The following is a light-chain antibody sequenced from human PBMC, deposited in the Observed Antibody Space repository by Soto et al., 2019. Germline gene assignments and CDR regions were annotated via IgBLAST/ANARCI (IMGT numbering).Light chain of an antibody. J-gene: IGKJ1*01. CDR1: QSVSGD. CDR3: QQYNSYS. V-gene: IGKV3-15*01. Sequence: EIVMTQSPATLSVSPGERATLSCRASQSVSGDLAWYHHKPGQAPRLLIYDASTRALDTPARFAGSGSGTEFTLTISSLQPDDFATYYCQQYNSYSFGQGTKVDIK. CDR2: DAS.